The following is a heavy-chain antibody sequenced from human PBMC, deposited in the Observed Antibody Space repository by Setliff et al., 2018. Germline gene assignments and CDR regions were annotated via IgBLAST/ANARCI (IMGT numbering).Heavy chain of an antibody. Sequence: SETLSLTCIVSGGSISSGGYYWSWIRQHPGKGLEWIGYIYYSGSTYYNPSLKSRVTISVDTSKNQFSLKLSSVTAADTAVYYCARDRRIVGARHAFDIWGQGTMVTVSS. D-gene: IGHD1-26*01. V-gene: IGHV4-31*03. CDR3: ARDRRIVGARHAFDI. CDR1: GGSISSGGYY. CDR2: IYYSGST. J-gene: IGHJ3*02.